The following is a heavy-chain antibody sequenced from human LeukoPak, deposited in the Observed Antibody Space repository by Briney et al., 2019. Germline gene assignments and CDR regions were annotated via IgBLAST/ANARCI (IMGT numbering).Heavy chain of an antibody. Sequence: GASVKVSCKASGYTFTSYGISWVRQAPGQGLEWMGWISAYNGNTNYAQKLQGRVTMTTDTSTSTAYMELRSLRSDDTAVYYCARDFVVVVAATYFDCWGQGTLVTVSS. V-gene: IGHV1-18*01. CDR2: ISAYNGNT. D-gene: IGHD2-15*01. CDR3: ARDFVVVVAATYFDC. J-gene: IGHJ4*02. CDR1: GYTFTSYG.